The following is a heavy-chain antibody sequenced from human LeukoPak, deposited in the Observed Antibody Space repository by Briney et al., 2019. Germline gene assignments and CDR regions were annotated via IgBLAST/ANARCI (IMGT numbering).Heavy chain of an antibody. CDR2: FDPEDGET. CDR1: GYTLTELS. D-gene: IGHD1-26*01. CDR3: ARGSIVGVTAAEFDY. J-gene: IGHJ4*02. V-gene: IGHV1-24*01. Sequence: ASVKVSCKVSGYTLTELSMHWVRQAPGKGLEWMGGFDPEDGETIYAQKFQGRVTMTEDTSTDTAYMELSSLRSDDTALYYCARGSIVGVTAAEFDYWGQGTLVTVSS.